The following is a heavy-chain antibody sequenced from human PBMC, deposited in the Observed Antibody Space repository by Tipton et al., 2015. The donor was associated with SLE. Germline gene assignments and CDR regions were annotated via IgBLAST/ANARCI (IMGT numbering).Heavy chain of an antibody. Sequence: SLRLSCAASGFTFSSYSMNWVRQAPGKGLEWVSYISSSSSTIYYADSVKGRFTISRDNAKNSLYLQMNSLRAEDTAVYYCARFKTRRYCSSTSCSYDAFDIWGQGTMVTVSS. V-gene: IGHV3-48*01. J-gene: IGHJ3*02. CDR1: GFTFSSYS. D-gene: IGHD2-2*01. CDR2: ISSSSSTI. CDR3: ARFKTRRYCSSTSCSYDAFDI.